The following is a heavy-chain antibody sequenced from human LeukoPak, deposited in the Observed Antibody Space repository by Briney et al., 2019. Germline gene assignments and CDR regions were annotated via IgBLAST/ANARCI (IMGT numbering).Heavy chain of an antibody. V-gene: IGHV4-59*08. CDR3: ARRSYSSGWYYFDY. J-gene: IGHJ4*02. CDR2: IYYSVST. D-gene: IGHD6-19*01. Sequence: SETLSLTCTVSGGSISSYYWSWIRQPPGKGLEWIGYIYYSVSTNYNPSLKSRVTISVDTSKNQFSLKLSSVTAADTAVYYCARRSYSSGWYYFDYWGQGTLVTVSS. CDR1: GGSISSYY.